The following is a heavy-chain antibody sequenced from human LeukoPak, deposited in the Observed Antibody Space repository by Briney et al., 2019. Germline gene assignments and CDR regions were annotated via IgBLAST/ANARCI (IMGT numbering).Heavy chain of an antibody. CDR1: GYIFTVYF. V-gene: IGHV1-2*02. CDR2: INTNSGGT. J-gene: IGHJ4*02. Sequence: ASVKVSCKASGYIFTVYFMNWVRQPPGQGLEWMGWINTNSGGTNYEQNYQDRVTMNRDTSISTAYMELSRLRSDDTAVYYCARELNYDSSGYYFDYWGQGTLVTVS. D-gene: IGHD3-22*01. CDR3: ARELNYDSSGYYFDY.